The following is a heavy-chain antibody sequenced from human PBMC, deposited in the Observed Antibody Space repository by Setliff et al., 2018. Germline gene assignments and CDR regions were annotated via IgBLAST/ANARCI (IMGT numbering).Heavy chain of an antibody. CDR1: KYTFNSYA. V-gene: IGHV7-4-1*02. Sequence: ASVKVSCKASKYTFNSYAMNWVRQAPGQGLEWMGWINTNTGNPTYAQGFTGRFVFSLDTSVSTAYLQISSLKAEDTAVYYCASSAKAARPGYYYYYMDVWGKGTTVTVSS. J-gene: IGHJ6*03. CDR3: ASSAKAARPGYYYYYMDV. CDR2: INTNTGNP. D-gene: IGHD6-6*01.